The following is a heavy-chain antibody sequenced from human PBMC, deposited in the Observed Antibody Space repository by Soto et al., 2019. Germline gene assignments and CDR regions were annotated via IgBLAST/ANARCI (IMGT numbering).Heavy chain of an antibody. J-gene: IGHJ4*02. CDR2: LSSDGTTE. CDR3: ARASLGYTCAL. CDR1: GFTLTDYP. D-gene: IGHD5-18*01. V-gene: IGHV3-30-3*01. Sequence: GGSLRLSCAASGFTLTDYPMHWVRQAPGKGLEWVAALSSDGTTEQYADSVKGRFTVSRDISKKTLYLQMNSLRPEDTAVYYCARASLGYTCALWGQGTLVTVSS.